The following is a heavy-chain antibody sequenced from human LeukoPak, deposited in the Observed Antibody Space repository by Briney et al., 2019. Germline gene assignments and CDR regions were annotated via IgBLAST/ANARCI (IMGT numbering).Heavy chain of an antibody. J-gene: IGHJ6*02. V-gene: IGHV1-69*04. CDR1: GGTFSSYA. CDR2: NIPIFGIA. Sequence: ASVKVSCTASGGTFSSYAISWVRQAPGQGLEWMGRNIPIFGIANYAQKFQGRVTITADKSTSTAYMELSSLRSEDTAVYYCARDETNHYFCGMDVWGQGTTVTASS. D-gene: IGHD1-14*01. CDR3: ARDETNHYFCGMDV.